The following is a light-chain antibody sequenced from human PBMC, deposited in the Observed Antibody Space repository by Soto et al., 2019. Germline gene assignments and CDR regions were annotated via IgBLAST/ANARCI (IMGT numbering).Light chain of an antibody. V-gene: IGKV1-39*01. CDR3: QQSYSLPAT. CDR2: GAS. J-gene: IGKJ3*01. Sequence: DIQMTQSPSSLSASVGDRVAITCRATQSIRDFLNWYQQKPGKALKLLIYGASNLQSDVPSRLRGSGSGTDFTLTISGLQPEDFGIYYCQQSYSLPATFGPGTKVDVK. CDR1: QSIRDF.